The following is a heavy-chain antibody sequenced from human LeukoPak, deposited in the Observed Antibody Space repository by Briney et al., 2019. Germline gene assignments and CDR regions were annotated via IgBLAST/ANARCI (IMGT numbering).Heavy chain of an antibody. D-gene: IGHD3-16*01. CDR2: ISGSGGST. Sequence: PGGSLRLSCAASGFTFSSYAMIWVRQAPGKGLEWVSVISGSGGSTYYADSVKGRFTISRDNSKNTLYLQMNSLRAEDTAVYYCAKTRGYDNVWGSYNYWGQGTLVTVSS. V-gene: IGHV3-23*01. CDR3: AKTRGYDNVWGSYNY. J-gene: IGHJ4*02. CDR1: GFTFSSYA.